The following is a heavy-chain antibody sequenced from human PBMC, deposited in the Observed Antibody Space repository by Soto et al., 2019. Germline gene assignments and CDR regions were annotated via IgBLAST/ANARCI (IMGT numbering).Heavy chain of an antibody. V-gene: IGHV1-3*01. CDR2: INAGNGNT. CDR3: ARESYSYYYYYGMDV. D-gene: IGHD1-26*01. Sequence: QVQLVQSGAEVKKPGASVKVSCKASGYTFTSYAMHWVRQAPGQRLEWMGWINAGNGNTKYSQKFQGRVTITRDTSXXTAYMELSSLRSEDTAVYYCARESYSYYYYYGMDVWGQGTTVTVSS. CDR1: GYTFTSYA. J-gene: IGHJ6*02.